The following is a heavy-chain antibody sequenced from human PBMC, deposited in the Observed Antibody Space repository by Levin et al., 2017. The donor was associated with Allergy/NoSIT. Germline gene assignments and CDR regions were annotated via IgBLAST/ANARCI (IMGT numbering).Heavy chain of an antibody. Sequence: GESLKISCKGSGYSFTSYWISWVRQMPGKGLEWMGRIDPSDSYTNYSPSFQGHVTISADKSISTAYLQWSSLKASDTAMYYCARGGTTGNYGGMFDPWGQGTLVTVSS. CDR1: GYSFTSYW. V-gene: IGHV5-10-1*01. J-gene: IGHJ5*02. D-gene: IGHD4-23*01. CDR3: ARGGTTGNYGGMFDP. CDR2: IDPSDSYT.